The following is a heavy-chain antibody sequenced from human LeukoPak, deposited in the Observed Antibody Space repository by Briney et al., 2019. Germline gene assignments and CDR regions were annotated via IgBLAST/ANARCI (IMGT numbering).Heavy chain of an antibody. CDR2: IYYSGST. CDR3: ARYRARKYGPGSYSAFDI. CDR1: GGSISSSSYY. J-gene: IGHJ3*02. Sequence: SETLSLTCTVSGGSISSSSYYWGWIRQPPGKGLEWIGSIYYSGSTYYNPSLKSRVTISVDTSKNQFSLKLSSVTAADTAVYYCARYRARKYGPGSYSAFDIWGQGTMVTVSS. D-gene: IGHD3-10*01. V-gene: IGHV4-39*01.